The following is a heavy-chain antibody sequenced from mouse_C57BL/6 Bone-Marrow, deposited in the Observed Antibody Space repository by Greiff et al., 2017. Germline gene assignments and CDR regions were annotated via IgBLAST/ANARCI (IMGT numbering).Heavy chain of an antibody. V-gene: IGHV7-3*01. CDR2: IRNKANGYTT. J-gene: IGHJ3*01. CDR3: AMYDYGSSYGSWFAY. Sequence: EVKLMESGGGLVQPGGSLSLSCAASGFTFTDYYMSWVRQPPGKALEWLGFIRNKANGYTTEYSASVKGRFTISRDNSQSILYLQMNALRAEDSATYYCAMYDYGSSYGSWFAYGGQGTLVTVSA. CDR1: GFTFTDYY. D-gene: IGHD1-1*01.